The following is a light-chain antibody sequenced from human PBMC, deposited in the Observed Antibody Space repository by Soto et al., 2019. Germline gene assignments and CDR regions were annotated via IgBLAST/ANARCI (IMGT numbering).Light chain of an antibody. CDR3: QQRYDWPLT. Sequence: EIVLTQSPATLSLSPGERATLSCRASQTVYNYLAWYQQRPGQAPRLLIYDASNRATGVPARFSGSGSGTAFTLTISSLEPDDLAIYFCQQRYDWPLTFGGGS. J-gene: IGKJ4*01. CDR1: QTVYNY. CDR2: DAS. V-gene: IGKV3-11*01.